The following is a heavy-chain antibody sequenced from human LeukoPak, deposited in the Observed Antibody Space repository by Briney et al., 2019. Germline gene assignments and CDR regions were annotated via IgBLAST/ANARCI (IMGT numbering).Heavy chain of an antibody. V-gene: IGHV3-33*01. CDR3: ARTSGAAAGYFDY. CDR1: GFTLSSYG. Sequence: GRSLRLSCAASGFTLSSYGMHWVRQAPGKGLEWVAVIWYDGSNKYYADSVKGRFTISRDNSKNTLYLQMNSLRAEDTAVYYCARTSGAAAGYFDYWGQGTLVTVSS. D-gene: IGHD6-13*01. CDR2: IWYDGSNK. J-gene: IGHJ4*02.